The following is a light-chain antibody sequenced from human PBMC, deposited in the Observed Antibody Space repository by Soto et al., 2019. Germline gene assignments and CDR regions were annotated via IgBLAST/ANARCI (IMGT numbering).Light chain of an antibody. CDR1: QTISSW. CDR2: KAS. CDR3: QQYNNNLWT. V-gene: IGKV1-5*03. J-gene: IGKJ1*01. Sequence: DIQMTQSPSTLSGSVGDRVTITCRASQTISSWLAWYQQKPGKAPKLLIYKASTLKSGVPSRFSGSGSGTEFTLTISSLQPDDFATYYCQQYNNNLWTFGQGTKVDIK.